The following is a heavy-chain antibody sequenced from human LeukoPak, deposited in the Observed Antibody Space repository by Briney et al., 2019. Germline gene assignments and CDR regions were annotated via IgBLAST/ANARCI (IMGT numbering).Heavy chain of an antibody. CDR3: ARHGGYYRGVHDAFDI. V-gene: IGHV4-59*08. J-gene: IGHJ3*02. D-gene: IGHD1-26*01. CDR1: GGSISSYY. CDR2: IYYSGST. Sequence: SETLSLTCTVSGGSISSYYWSWIRQPPGKGLEWIGYIYYSGSTNYNPSLKGRVTISVDTSKNQSSLKLGSVTAADTAVYYCARHGGYYRGVHDAFDIWGQGTMVTVSS.